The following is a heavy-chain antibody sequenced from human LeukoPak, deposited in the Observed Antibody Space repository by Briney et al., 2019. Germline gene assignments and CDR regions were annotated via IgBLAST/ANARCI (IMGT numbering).Heavy chain of an antibody. Sequence: GGSLRLSCAASGFTFSSYSMNWVRQAPGKGLEWVSYISSSSSTIYYADSVKGRFTISRDNAKNSLYLQMNSLRAEDTAVYYCARDAYSGSDALWGQGTLVTVSS. CDR3: ARDAYSGSDAL. J-gene: IGHJ4*02. D-gene: IGHD5-12*01. CDR2: ISSSSSTI. V-gene: IGHV3-48*01. CDR1: GFTFSSYS.